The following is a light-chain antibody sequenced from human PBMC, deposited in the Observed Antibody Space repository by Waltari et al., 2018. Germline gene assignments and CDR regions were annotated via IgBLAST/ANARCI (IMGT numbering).Light chain of an antibody. J-gene: IGKJ1*01. CDR3: QQYDNWPQT. V-gene: IGKV3-15*01. Sequence: EIVMTQSPATLSVSPGEGATLSCRASQSVNRNLAWYQQKPGQAPRLLIYGAVTRATEVPARFGGSGSGTEFTLTISTLQSEDFAVYYCQQYDNWPQTFGQGTRVEI. CDR2: GAV. CDR1: QSVNRN.